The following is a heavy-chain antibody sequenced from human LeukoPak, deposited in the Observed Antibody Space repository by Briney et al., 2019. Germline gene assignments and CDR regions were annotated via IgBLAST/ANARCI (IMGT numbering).Heavy chain of an antibody. V-gene: IGHV4-59*01. Sequence: KPSETLSLTCTVSGGSISGYYWSWIRQPPGKGLEWIGYIYYSGSTNYNPSLKSRVTISVDTSKNQFSLKLSSVTAADTAVYYCASKQWPGGYFDYWGQGTLVTVSS. D-gene: IGHD6-19*01. CDR1: GGSISGYY. J-gene: IGHJ4*02. CDR3: ASKQWPGGYFDY. CDR2: IYYSGST.